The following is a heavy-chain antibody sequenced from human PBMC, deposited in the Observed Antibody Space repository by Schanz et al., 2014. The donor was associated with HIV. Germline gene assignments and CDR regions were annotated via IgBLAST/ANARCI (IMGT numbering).Heavy chain of an antibody. CDR3: ARDSTMDYFDY. V-gene: IGHV4-39*07. CDR2: INHSGST. D-gene: IGHD3-3*02. CDR1: GGSISSSSYY. Sequence: QLQLQESGPGLVKPSETLSLTCTVSGGSISSSSYYWGWIRQPPGKGLEWIGRINHSGSTNYNPSLKSRVTISVDTSSDQFSLKLSSVTAADTVVYYCARDSTMDYFDYWGQGTLVTVSS. J-gene: IGHJ4*02.